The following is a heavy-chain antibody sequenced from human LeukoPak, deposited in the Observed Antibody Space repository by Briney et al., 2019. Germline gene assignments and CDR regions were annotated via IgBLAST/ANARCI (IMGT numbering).Heavy chain of an antibody. J-gene: IGHJ4*02. Sequence: GASVKVSCKASGYTFTSYVMNWVRQAPGQGLEWMGWINTNTGNPTYAQGFTGRFVFSLDTSVSTAYLQTSRLKAEVNAVYYCSGGQSSSAWGSTDYCGQGSLVTVSS. CDR3: SGGQSSSAWGSTDY. CDR2: INTNTGNP. V-gene: IGHV7-4-1*02. D-gene: IGHD6-13*01. CDR1: GYTFTSYV.